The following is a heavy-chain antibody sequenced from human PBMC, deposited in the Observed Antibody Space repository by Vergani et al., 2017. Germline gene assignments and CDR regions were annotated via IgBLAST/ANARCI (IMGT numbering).Heavy chain of an antibody. CDR1: GFTFSSYS. Sequence: VQLVESGGGLVQPGGSLRLSCAASGFTFSSYSMNWVRQAPGKGLEWIGSIYYSGSTYYNPSLKSRVTISVDTSKNQFSLKLSSVTAADTAVYYCAREAAAPDAFDIWGQGTMVTVSS. CDR2: IYYSGST. D-gene: IGHD6-13*01. V-gene: IGHV4-39*07. CDR3: AREAAAPDAFDI. J-gene: IGHJ3*02.